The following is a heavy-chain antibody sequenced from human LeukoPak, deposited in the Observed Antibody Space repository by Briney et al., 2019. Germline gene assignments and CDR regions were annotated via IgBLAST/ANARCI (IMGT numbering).Heavy chain of an antibody. CDR2: ISWNSGSI. CDR3: ARVRVYGDYREFDY. D-gene: IGHD4-17*01. Sequence: PGGSLRLSCAASGFTFDDYAMHWVRQAPGKGLEWVSGISWNSGSIGYADSVKGRFTISRDNAKNSLYLQMNSLRAEDTAVYYCARVRVYGDYREFDYWGQGTLVTVSS. CDR1: GFTFDDYA. V-gene: IGHV3-9*01. J-gene: IGHJ4*02.